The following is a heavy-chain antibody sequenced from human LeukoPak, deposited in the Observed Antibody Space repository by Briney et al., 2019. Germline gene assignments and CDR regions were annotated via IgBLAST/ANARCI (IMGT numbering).Heavy chain of an antibody. CDR3: ARVVVPAANTPYYYYGIAG. CDR1: GGTFSSYA. V-gene: IGHV1-69*01. Sequence: ASVKVSCKACGGTFSSYAISWVRKTPGQGLEWMGGIIPIFGTANYAPKFQGRVTIPADESTSTAYMELRRLRSEDTAVYYCARVVVPAANTPYYYYGIAGCSEGWSVTVSS. J-gene: IGHJ6*04. CDR2: IIPIFGTA. D-gene: IGHD2-2*01.